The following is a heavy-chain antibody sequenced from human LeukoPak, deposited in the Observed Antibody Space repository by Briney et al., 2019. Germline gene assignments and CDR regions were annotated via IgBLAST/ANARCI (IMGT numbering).Heavy chain of an antibody. CDR1: GGSISSSGYY. V-gene: IGHV4-39*07. D-gene: IGHD3-10*01. CDR3: ARGRRRGSVRGDWFDP. CDR2: INHSGST. Sequence: PSETLSLTCTVSGGSISSSGYYWSWIRQPPGKGLEWIGEINHSGSTNYNPSLKSRVTISVDTSKNQFSLKLSSVTAADTAVYYCARGRRRGSVRGDWFDPWGQGTLVTVSS. J-gene: IGHJ5*02.